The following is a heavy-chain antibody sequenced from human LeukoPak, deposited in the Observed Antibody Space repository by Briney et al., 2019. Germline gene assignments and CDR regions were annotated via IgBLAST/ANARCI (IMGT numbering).Heavy chain of an antibody. V-gene: IGHV4-39*01. CDR3: ARQKAYNWNYYYYGMDV. Sequence: PSGTLSLTCAVSGGSISSSSYYWGWIRQPPGKGLEWIGSIYYSGSTYYNPSLKSRVTISVDTSKNQFSLKLSSVTAADTAVYYCARQKAYNWNYYYYGMDVWGQGTTVTVSS. J-gene: IGHJ6*02. CDR2: IYYSGST. D-gene: IGHD1-20*01. CDR1: GGSISSSSYY.